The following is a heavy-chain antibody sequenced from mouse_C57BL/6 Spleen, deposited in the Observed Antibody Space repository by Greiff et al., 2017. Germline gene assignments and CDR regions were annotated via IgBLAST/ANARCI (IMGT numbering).Heavy chain of an antibody. CDR3: ARGEADAFDY. Sequence: QVQLKQPGAELVMPGASVKLSCKASGYTFTSYWMHWVKQRPGQGLEWIGEIDPSDSYTNYNQKFKGKSTLTVDKSSSTAYMQLSSLTSEDSAVFYCARGEADAFDYWGQGTTLTVSS. D-gene: IGHD2-13*01. CDR2: IDPSDSYT. CDR1: GYTFTSYW. V-gene: IGHV1-69*01. J-gene: IGHJ2*01.